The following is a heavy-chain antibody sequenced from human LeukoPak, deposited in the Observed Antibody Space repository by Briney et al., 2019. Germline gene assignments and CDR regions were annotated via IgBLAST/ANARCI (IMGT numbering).Heavy chain of an antibody. J-gene: IGHJ2*01. Sequence: GGSLRLSCAASGFTFNSYAMSWVRQASGKGLEWVSTVTGSGSATYYADSVKGRFIISRDNSKNTLYLQMNSLRAEDTAVYYCAREGYSSGYWPTPRATGYFDLWGRGTLVTVSS. D-gene: IGHD3-22*01. CDR3: AREGYSSGYWPTPRATGYFDL. CDR1: GFTFNSYA. CDR2: VTGSGSAT. V-gene: IGHV3-23*01.